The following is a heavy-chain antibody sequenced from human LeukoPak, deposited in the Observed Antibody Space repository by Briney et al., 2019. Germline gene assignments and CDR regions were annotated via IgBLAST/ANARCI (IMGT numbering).Heavy chain of an antibody. Sequence: PSETLSLTCAVYGGSFSDYYWSWIRQPPGKGLEWIGEINHSGSTNYNPSLRSRVTISVDTSKNQFSLKLSSVTAADTAVYYCAGPKLSHMNVWGKGTTVTVSS. J-gene: IGHJ6*03. V-gene: IGHV4-34*01. CDR3: AGPKLSHMNV. CDR1: GGSFSDYY. CDR2: INHSGST. D-gene: IGHD3-16*02.